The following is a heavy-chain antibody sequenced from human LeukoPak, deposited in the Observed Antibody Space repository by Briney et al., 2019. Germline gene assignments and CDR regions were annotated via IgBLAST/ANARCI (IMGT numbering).Heavy chain of an antibody. V-gene: IGHV1-69*05. CDR1: GGTFSSYA. Sequence: ASVKVSCKASGGTFSSYAISLVRQAPGQGLEWMGRIIPIFGTANYAQKFQGRVTITTDESTSTAYMELSSLRSEDTAVYYCAEEAGDGYNYKGYFDYWGQGTLVTVSS. D-gene: IGHD5-24*01. CDR2: IIPIFGTA. J-gene: IGHJ4*02. CDR3: AEEAGDGYNYKGYFDY.